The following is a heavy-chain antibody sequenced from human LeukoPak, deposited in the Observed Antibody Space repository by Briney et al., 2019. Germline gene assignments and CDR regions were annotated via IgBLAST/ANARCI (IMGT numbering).Heavy chain of an antibody. J-gene: IGHJ6*03. V-gene: IGHV3-30-3*01. CDR2: ISYDGSNK. D-gene: IGHD1-26*01. CDR1: GFSFSSYA. Sequence: PGRSLRLSCAASGFSFSSYAMHWVRQAPGKGLEWVAVISYDGSNKYYADSVKGRFTISRDNSKNTLYLQMNSLRAEDTAVYYCARSPYSGSYGYYYMDVWGKGTTVTVSS. CDR3: ARSPYSGSYGYYYMDV.